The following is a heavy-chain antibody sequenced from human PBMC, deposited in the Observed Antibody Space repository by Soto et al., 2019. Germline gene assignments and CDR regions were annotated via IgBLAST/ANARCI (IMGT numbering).Heavy chain of an antibody. CDR2: INPSGGST. V-gene: IGHV1-46*01. Sequence: ASVKVSCKASGYTFTSYYMHWVRQAPGQGLEWMGIINPSGGSTSYAQKFQGQVTISADKSISTAYLQWSSLKASDTAMYYCARRSVAGQFYGMDVWGQGTTVTVSS. CDR1: GYTFTSYY. J-gene: IGHJ6*02. D-gene: IGHD6-19*01. CDR3: ARRSVAGQFYGMDV.